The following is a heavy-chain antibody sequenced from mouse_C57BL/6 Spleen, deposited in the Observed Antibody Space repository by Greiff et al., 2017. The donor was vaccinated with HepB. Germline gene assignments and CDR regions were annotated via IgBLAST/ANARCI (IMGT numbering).Heavy chain of an antibody. CDR3: ARGGLRAPELAY. J-gene: IGHJ3*01. Sequence: VQLQQSGPELVKPGASVKISCKASGYAFSSSWMNWVKQRPGKGLEWIGRIYPGDGDTNYNGKFKGKATLTADKSSSTAYMQLSSLTSEDSAVYFCARGGLRAPELAYWGQGTLVTVSA. CDR2: IYPGDGDT. V-gene: IGHV1-82*01. D-gene: IGHD2-4*01. CDR1: GYAFSSSW.